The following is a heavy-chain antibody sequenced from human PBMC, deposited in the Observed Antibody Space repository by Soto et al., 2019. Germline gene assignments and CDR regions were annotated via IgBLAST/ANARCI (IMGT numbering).Heavy chain of an antibody. V-gene: IGHV3-48*01. CDR1: GFTFSSYS. CDR3: ARDALTPLGY. J-gene: IGHJ4*02. D-gene: IGHD3-9*01. CDR2: ISSSSSTI. Sequence: EVQLVESGGGLVQPGGSLRLSCAASGFTFSSYSMNWVRQAPGKGLEWVSYISSSSSTIYYADSVKGRFTISRDNAKNSLYLQMNSLRAEDTAVYYCARDALTPLGYWGQGTLVTVSS.